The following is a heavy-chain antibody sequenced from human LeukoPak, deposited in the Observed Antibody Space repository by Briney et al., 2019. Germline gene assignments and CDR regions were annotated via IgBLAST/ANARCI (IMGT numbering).Heavy chain of an antibody. CDR3: ARDKADWDDFDY. Sequence: PSQTLSLTCTVSGGSISSGGYYWSWIRQHPGKGLEWIGYIYYSGYTYYNPSLKSRVTISVDTSKNQFSLKLSSVTAADTAVYYCARDKADWDDFDYWGQGTLVTVSS. CDR2: IYYSGYT. J-gene: IGHJ4*02. CDR1: GGSISSGGYY. V-gene: IGHV4-31*03. D-gene: IGHD1-1*01.